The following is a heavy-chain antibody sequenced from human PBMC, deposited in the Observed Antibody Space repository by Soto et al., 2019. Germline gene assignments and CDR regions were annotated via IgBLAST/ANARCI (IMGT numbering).Heavy chain of an antibody. CDR2: VHYSATT. V-gene: IGHV4-31*03. CDR3: ARAVRGGDRGDWFAP. J-gene: IGHJ5*02. Sequence: QVQLRESGPGLVKPSQTLSLTCTVSGGSISSDSYFWSWIRQHPGEGLEWIGHVHYSATTYYNPSLTSRVSISVDTSKNQFSLKLSSVTAADTAIYYCARAVRGGDRGDWFAPWGQGTLVTVSS. CDR1: GGSISSDSYF. D-gene: IGHD2-21*02.